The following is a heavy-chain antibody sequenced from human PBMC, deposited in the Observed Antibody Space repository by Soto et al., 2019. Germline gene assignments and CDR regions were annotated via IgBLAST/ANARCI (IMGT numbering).Heavy chain of an antibody. J-gene: IGHJ4*02. CDR2: IYYSGSA. CDR3: ARSHTYGGAY. V-gene: IGHV4-39*01. Sequence: SETLSLTCTVSGGSISSSNHYWAWIRQPPGKGLEWIGSIYYSGSAYYNPSLKSRVTISVDTSKNQFSLKLNSVTAADTAVYYCARSHTYGGAYWGQGTLVTVSS. CDR1: GGSISSSNHY. D-gene: IGHD4-17*01.